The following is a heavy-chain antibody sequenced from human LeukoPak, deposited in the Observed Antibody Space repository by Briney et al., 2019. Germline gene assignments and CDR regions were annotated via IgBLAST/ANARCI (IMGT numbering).Heavy chain of an antibody. V-gene: IGHV4-31*03. D-gene: IGHD3-22*01. J-gene: IGHJ5*02. CDR3: ARQHDTRGYSDTLDP. CDR1: GGSISSGGYY. Sequence: PSETLSLTCTVSGGSISSGGYYWSWIRQHPGKGLEWIGYIYYSGSTYYNPSLESRLTISVDTSKNQFSLKLTSVTAADTAVYYCARQHDTRGYSDTLDPWGQGTLVIVSS. CDR2: IYYSGST.